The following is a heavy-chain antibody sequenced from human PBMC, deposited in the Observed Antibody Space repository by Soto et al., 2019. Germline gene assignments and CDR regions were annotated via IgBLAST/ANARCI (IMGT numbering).Heavy chain of an antibody. CDR2: IIPIFGTA. J-gene: IGHJ5*02. CDR3: AGRSSGYYFDNWFDP. Sequence: GASVKVSCKASGGTFSSYAISWVRQAPGQGLEWMGGIIPIFGTANYAQKFQGRVTITADESTSTAYMELSSLRSEDTAVYYCAGRSSGYYFDNWFDPWGQGTLVTVSS. D-gene: IGHD3-22*01. CDR1: GGTFSSYA. V-gene: IGHV1-69*13.